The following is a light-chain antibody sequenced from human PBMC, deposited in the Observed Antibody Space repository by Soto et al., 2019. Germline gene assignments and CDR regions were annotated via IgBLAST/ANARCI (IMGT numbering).Light chain of an antibody. Sequence: ELVMTQSPATLSGSPAERATLSGRASQSVSSNLAWYQQKPGQAPRLIVYGATTRATGIPARFGGSGSGTYFTLFITMQSEDFAVYYCQQYSDWPAVTFGGGTKVDIK. J-gene: IGKJ4*01. CDR1: QSVSSN. CDR2: GAT. V-gene: IGKV3-15*01. CDR3: QQYSDWPAVT.